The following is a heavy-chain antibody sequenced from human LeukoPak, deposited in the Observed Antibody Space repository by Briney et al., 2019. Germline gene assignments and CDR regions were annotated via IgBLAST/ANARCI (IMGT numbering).Heavy chain of an antibody. CDR3: ARAGGYDRAPWYYYMDV. CDR1: GFTFSSYW. J-gene: IGHJ6*03. CDR2: IKQDGSEK. Sequence: PGGSLRLSCAASGFTFSSYWMSWVRQAPGKGLEWVANIKQDGSEKYYVDSVKGRFTISRDNAKNCLYLQMNSLRAEDTALYYCARAGGYDRAPWYYYMDVWGKGTTVTVSS. V-gene: IGHV3-7*03. D-gene: IGHD5-12*01.